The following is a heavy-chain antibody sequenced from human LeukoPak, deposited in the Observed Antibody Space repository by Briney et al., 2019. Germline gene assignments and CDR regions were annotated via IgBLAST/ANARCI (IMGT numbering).Heavy chain of an antibody. CDR3: GKEDSHATRWLDS. J-gene: IGHJ4*02. CDR2: IRYDGSDK. D-gene: IGHD2-15*01. V-gene: IGHV3-30*02. CDR1: GFTFSSYG. Sequence: GGSLRLSCVASGFTFSSYGIHWVRQAPGSGLEWVAFIRYDGSDKYYAESVKGRLSISRDNSKNTLYLHMYSLRPDDTAVYYCGKEDSHATRWLDSWGQGALVTVSS.